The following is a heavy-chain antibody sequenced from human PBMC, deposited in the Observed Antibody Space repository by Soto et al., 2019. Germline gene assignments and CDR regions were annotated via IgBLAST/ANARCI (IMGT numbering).Heavy chain of an antibody. CDR2: ISGSGDST. CDR1: GFTFSVYA. J-gene: IGHJ4*02. D-gene: IGHD3-10*01. Sequence: EVQLLESGGGLVQPGGSLRLSCATSGFTFSVYAMSWVRQAPGAGLEWVSAISGSGDSTYYADSVKGRFTISRDDSKKTLYLQMNSLRADDTAVYYGAKDYYYFGSGSHFDYWGQGTLVTVSS. V-gene: IGHV3-23*01. CDR3: AKDYYYFGSGSHFDY.